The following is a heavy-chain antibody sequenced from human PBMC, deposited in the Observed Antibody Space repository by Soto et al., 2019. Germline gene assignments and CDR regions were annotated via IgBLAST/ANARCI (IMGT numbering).Heavy chain of an antibody. J-gene: IGHJ6*02. CDR3: ARGKLRYFDWYPRDYYYGMDV. CDR2: IIPILGIA. V-gene: IGHV1-69*02. CDR1: GGTFSSYT. Sequence: SVKVSCKASGGTFSSYTISWVRQAPGQGLEWMGRIIPILGIANYAQKFQGRVTINADKSTSTAYMELSSLRSEDTAVYYCARGKLRYFDWYPRDYYYGMDVWG. D-gene: IGHD3-9*01.